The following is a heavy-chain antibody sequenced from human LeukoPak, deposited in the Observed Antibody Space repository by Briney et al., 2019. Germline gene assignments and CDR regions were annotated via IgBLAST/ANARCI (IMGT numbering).Heavy chain of an antibody. V-gene: IGHV3-74*01. J-gene: IGHJ6*03. D-gene: IGHD2-2*01. CDR1: GFTFSNYW. Sequence: GGSLRLSCVASGFTFSNYWMYWVRQAPGKGLVWVSRINGDGSSTTYADSVKGRFTVSRDNAKNTLFLQMNSLTAEDTAVYYCARVRCSGSSCYAYSFYYMDVWGRGTTVTVSS. CDR2: INGDGSST. CDR3: ARVRCSGSSCYAYSFYYMDV.